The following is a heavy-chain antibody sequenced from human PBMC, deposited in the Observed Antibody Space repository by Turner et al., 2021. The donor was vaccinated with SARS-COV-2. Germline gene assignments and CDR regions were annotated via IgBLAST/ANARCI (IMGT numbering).Heavy chain of an antibody. V-gene: IGHV1-46*01. CDR2: INPSGGST. D-gene: IGHD2-8*02. J-gene: IGHJ4*02. CDR3: ASSLPAPGGVPGRLNY. Sequence: QVQLVQSGAEVETPGASVKVSCKASGYTFTSFYMHWVRQAPGQGLEWMGIINPSGGSTNYAQKFQGRVTMTRETSTSTVYMELSSLRSEDTAVYYCASSLPAPGGVPGRLNYWGQGALVTVSS. CDR1: GYTFTSFY.